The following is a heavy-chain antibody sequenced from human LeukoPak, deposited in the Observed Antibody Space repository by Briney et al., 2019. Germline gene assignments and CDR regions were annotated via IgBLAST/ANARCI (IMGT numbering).Heavy chain of an antibody. D-gene: IGHD6-6*01. CDR3: ARVSSIAARPSVYYFDY. CDR1: GFTFSSYG. J-gene: IGHJ4*02. CDR2: IWYDGSNK. V-gene: IGHV3-33*01. Sequence: GGSLRLSCAASGFTFSSYGMHWVRQAPGKGLEWVAVIWYDGSNKYYADSVKGRFTISRDNSKNTLYLQMSSLRAEDTAVYYCARVSSIAARPSVYYFDYWGQGTLVTVSS.